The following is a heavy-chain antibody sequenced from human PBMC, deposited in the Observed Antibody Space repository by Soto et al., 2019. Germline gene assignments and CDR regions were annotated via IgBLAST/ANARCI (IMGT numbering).Heavy chain of an antibody. V-gene: IGHV3-30*18. CDR3: VKGDLDTAVVNSPDAFDF. CDR1: GFMFNDYG. J-gene: IGHJ3*01. Sequence: PGGSLRLSCEASGFMFNDYGMHWVRQAPGKGLDWVAVISYDGDNKYYAQSVKGRFTISRDSSKNTLFLHMDSLRREDTAVYHCVKGDLDTAVVNSPDAFDFWGQGTMVTVSS. D-gene: IGHD5-18*01. CDR2: ISYDGDNK.